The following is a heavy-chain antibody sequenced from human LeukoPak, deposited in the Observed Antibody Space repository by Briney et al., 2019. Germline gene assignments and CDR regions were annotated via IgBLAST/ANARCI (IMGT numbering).Heavy chain of an antibody. CDR3: AAWETAYYYVPRADY. V-gene: IGHV3-23*01. J-gene: IGHJ4*02. CDR2: ISGSGGST. D-gene: IGHD3-10*02. CDR1: GFTFSSYA. Sequence: GGSLRLSCAASGFTFSSYAMSWVRQAPGEGLEWVSAISGSGGSTYYADSVKGRFTISRDNPKNTLYLQMNSLRAEDTAVYYCAAWETAYYYVPRADYWGQGTLVTVSS.